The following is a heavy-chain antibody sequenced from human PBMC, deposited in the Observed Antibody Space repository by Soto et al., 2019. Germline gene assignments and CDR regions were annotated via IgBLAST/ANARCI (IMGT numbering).Heavy chain of an antibody. Sequence: GASVKVSCKASGYTLTGYYMQWVRQAPGQGLEWMGWINPNSGGTNYAQKFQGWVTMTRDTSISTAYMELSRLRSDDTAVYYCARDGHDYVWGSYRRPYYFDYWGQGTLVTVSS. CDR2: INPNSGGT. J-gene: IGHJ4*02. D-gene: IGHD3-16*02. V-gene: IGHV1-2*04. CDR1: GYTLTGYY. CDR3: ARDGHDYVWGSYRRPYYFDY.